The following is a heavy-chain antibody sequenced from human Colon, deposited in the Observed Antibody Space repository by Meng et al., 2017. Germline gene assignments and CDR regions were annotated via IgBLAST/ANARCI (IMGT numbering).Heavy chain of an antibody. V-gene: IGHV4-31*01. CDR1: GATINSGGYF. D-gene: IGHD2-2*01. CDR3: ARQVGKYWYFDV. J-gene: IGHJ2*01. Sequence: QETGPGLVKPVQTLSLTCTAPGATINSGGYFWTWIRQLPGKGLEWIGYIDDSGTTKYNPSLKNSLTISRDTSKNEFSLKLGSVTAADTAVYYCARQVGKYWYFDVWGRGTLVTVSS. CDR2: IDDSGTT.